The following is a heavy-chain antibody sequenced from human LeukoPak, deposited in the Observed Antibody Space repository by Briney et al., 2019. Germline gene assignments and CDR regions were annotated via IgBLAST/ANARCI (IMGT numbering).Heavy chain of an antibody. CDR2: INHSGST. CDR1: GGSFSGYY. Sequence: SETLSLTCAVYGGSFSGYYWSWLRQPPGKGLEWIGEINHSGSTNYNPSLKSRVTISVDTSKNPFSLKLSSVTAADTAVYYCARVGYSTSWIDYWGQGTLVTASS. V-gene: IGHV4-34*01. J-gene: IGHJ4*02. D-gene: IGHD6-13*01. CDR3: ARVGYSTSWIDY.